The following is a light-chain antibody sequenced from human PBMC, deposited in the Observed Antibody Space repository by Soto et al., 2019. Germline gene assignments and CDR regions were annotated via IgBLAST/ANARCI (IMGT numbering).Light chain of an antibody. CDR1: QDINSY. V-gene: IGKV1-9*01. J-gene: IGKJ4*01. Sequence: IQLTQSPSSLSASIGDRVTITCRASQDINSYLAWYQQKPGKAPNLLIYEASILQRGVPSRFSGSNSGTDFTLTISSLQAEDFATYYCQQARSYPSTFGGGTKVEIK. CDR3: QQARSYPST. CDR2: EAS.